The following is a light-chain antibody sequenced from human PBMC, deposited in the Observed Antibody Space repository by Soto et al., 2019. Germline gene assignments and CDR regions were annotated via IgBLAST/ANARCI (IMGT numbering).Light chain of an antibody. CDR2: DAS. J-gene: IGKJ5*01. V-gene: IGKV3-11*01. Sequence: EIVLTQSPATLSLSPGEGATLSCRASQSVSSYLAWYQQKPGQAPRLLIYDASNRATGITARFSGSGSGTAFTLTITSLEPEDFAVYYCQQRSNWPITFGQGTRLEIK. CDR1: QSVSSY. CDR3: QQRSNWPIT.